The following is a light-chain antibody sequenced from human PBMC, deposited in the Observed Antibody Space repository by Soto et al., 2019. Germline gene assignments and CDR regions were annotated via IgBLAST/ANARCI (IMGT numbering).Light chain of an antibody. CDR1: QSVSSNY. V-gene: IGKV3-20*01. J-gene: IGKJ1*01. CDR3: EQYGSSPRT. CDR2: GVS. Sequence: ETVLTQSPGTLSLSQGERATLSCRASQSVSSNYFAWYQQKPGQAPRLLIYGVSSRPTGIPDRFSGSGSGTDFTLTISRLEPEDFAVYYCEQYGSSPRTFGQVTKVDIK.